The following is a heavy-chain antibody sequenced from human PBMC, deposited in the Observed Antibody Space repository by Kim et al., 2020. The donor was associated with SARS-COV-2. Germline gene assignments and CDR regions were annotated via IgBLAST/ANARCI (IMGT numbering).Heavy chain of an antibody. CDR3: ARDRIYYDSSGYYYPYDAFDI. CDR2: ISAYNGNT. D-gene: IGHD3-22*01. J-gene: IGHJ3*02. V-gene: IGHV1-18*01. Sequence: ASVKVSCKASGYTFTSYGISWVRQAPGQGLEWMGWISAYNGNTNYAQKLQGRVTMTTDTSTSTAYMELRSLRSDDTAVYYCARDRIYYDSSGYYYPYDAFDIWGQGTMVTVSS. CDR1: GYTFTSYG.